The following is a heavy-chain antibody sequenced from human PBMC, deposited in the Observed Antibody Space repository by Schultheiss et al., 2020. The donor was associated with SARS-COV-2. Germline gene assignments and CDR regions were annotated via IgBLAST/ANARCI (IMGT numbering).Heavy chain of an antibody. V-gene: IGHV3-66*01. CDR3: VRDLSKYRGRFYA. CDR2: IYSGGST. D-gene: IGHD1-26*01. Sequence: GGSLRLSCAASGFTFSSYAMSWVRQAPGKGLEWVSVIYSGGSTDYADSVKGRFNISRDNYKNTLSLQMNSLRAEDTAMYYCVRDLSKYRGRFYAWGQGTLVTVSS. CDR1: GFTFSSYA. J-gene: IGHJ4*02.